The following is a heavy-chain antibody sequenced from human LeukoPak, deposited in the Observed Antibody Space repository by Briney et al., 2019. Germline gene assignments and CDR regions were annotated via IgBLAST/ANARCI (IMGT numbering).Heavy chain of an antibody. CDR1: GFTFSSYA. J-gene: IGHJ6*02. Sequence: GGSLRLSCAASGFTFSSYAMSWVRQAPGKGLEWVSAISGSGGYTFYADSVKGRFAISRDNSKNTLYVQMNSLRAEDTAVYYCAKDSRSWNYLFYYGMDVWGQGTTVTVSS. CDR2: ISGSGGYT. CDR3: AKDSRSWNYLFYYGMDV. D-gene: IGHD1-7*01. V-gene: IGHV3-23*01.